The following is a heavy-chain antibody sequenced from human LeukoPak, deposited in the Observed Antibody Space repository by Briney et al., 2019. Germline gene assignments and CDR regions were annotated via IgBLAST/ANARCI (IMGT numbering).Heavy chain of an antibody. D-gene: IGHD3-9*01. J-gene: IGHJ6*02. CDR1: GFTFSSYW. CDR2: IKQDGSEK. Sequence: GGSLRLSCAASGFTFSSYWMSWVRQAPGKGLEWVANIKQDGSEKYYVDSLKGRFTISRDNAKNSLYLQMNSLRAEDTAVYYCARDGRYYDILTVLYYYYGMDVWGQGTTVTVSS. CDR3: ARDGRYYDILTVLYYYYGMDV. V-gene: IGHV3-7*01.